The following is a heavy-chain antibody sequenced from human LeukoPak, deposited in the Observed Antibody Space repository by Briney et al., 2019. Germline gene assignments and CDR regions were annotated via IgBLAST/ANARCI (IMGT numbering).Heavy chain of an antibody. V-gene: IGHV4-59*01. CDR3: ARLDCSGGSCYFDY. Sequence: SETLSLTCTVSGGSISSYYWSWIRQPPGKGLEWIGYIYYSGSTYYNPSLKSRVTISVDTSKNQFSLKLSSVTAADTAVYYCARLDCSGGSCYFDYWGQGTLVTVSS. CDR1: GGSISSYY. CDR2: IYYSGST. J-gene: IGHJ4*02. D-gene: IGHD2-15*01.